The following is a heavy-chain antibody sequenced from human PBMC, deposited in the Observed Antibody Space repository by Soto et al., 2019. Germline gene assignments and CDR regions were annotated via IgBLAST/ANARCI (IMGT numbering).Heavy chain of an antibody. CDR1: GVSTTSTIYY. D-gene: IGHD3-10*01. Sequence: LSLTCSVSGVSTTSTIYYWGWIRQPPGKGLEWIGSIYYSGTTFYNPSLKSRVTLSIDTSKGQISLNLSAVTAADTVVYYCVWYYYASGSLSWGQGTLVTVSS. CDR2: IYYSGTT. CDR3: VWYYYASGSLS. V-gene: IGHV4-39*01. J-gene: IGHJ5*02.